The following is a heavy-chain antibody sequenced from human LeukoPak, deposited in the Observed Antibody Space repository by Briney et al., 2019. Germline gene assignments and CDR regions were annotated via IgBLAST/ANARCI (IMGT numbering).Heavy chain of an antibody. Sequence: GGSLRLSCAASAFTFSSYAMSWVRQAPGRGLEWVSSITGSGGSTYYADSVKGRFTISRDNSKNTLYQHIDSLRAEDTAVYYCAKHAEFSSAWVDYWGQGTLVTVSS. CDR3: AKHAEFSSAWVDY. V-gene: IGHV3-23*01. J-gene: IGHJ4*02. CDR2: ITGSGGST. CDR1: AFTFSSYA. D-gene: IGHD6-25*01.